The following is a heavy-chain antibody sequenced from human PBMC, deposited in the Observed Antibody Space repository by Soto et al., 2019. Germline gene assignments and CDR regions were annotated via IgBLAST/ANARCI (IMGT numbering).Heavy chain of an antibody. CDR2: INHSGST. V-gene: IGHV4-34*01. D-gene: IGHD6-13*01. CDR3: ARGQQPERNWFDP. J-gene: IGHJ5*02. Sequence: SETLSLTCAVYGGSFSGYYWSWIRQPPGKGLEWIGEINHSGSTNYNPSLKSRVTISVDTSKNQFSLKLSSVTAADTAVYCCARGQQPERNWFDPWGQGTLVTAPQ. CDR1: GGSFSGYY.